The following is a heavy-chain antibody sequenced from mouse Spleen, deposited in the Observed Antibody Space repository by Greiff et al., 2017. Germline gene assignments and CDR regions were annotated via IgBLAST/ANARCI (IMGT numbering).Heavy chain of an antibody. J-gene: IGHJ4*01. V-gene: IGHV1-77*01. CDR1: GYTFTDYY. Sequence: QVQLQQSGAELARPGASVKLSCKASGYTFTDYYINWVKQRTGQGLEWIGEIYPGSGNTYYNEKFKGKATLTADKSSSTAYMQLSSLTSEDSAVYFCARRGRYDAMDYWGQGTSVTVSS. CDR2: IYPGSGNT. D-gene: IGHD2-14*01. CDR3: ARRGRYDAMDY.